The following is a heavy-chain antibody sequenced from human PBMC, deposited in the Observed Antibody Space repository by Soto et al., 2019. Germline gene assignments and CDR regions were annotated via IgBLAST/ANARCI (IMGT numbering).Heavy chain of an antibody. CDR2: IYHSGRP. J-gene: IGHJ4*02. CDR3: SRVPDY. V-gene: IGHV4-30-2*01. CDR1: GGSVSSGGYS. Sequence: QLQLQESGSGLVKPSQILSLTCAVSGGSVSSGGYSWSWIRQPPGKGLEWIGYIYHSGRPYYNPSLKSRVTISLDRPKNQFSLKLSSVTAADTAVYYCSRVPDYWDQGTLVTVSS.